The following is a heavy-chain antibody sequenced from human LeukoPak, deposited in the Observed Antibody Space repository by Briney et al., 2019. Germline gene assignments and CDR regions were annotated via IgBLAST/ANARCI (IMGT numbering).Heavy chain of an antibody. D-gene: IGHD6-19*01. CDR1: GFTFSSYE. J-gene: IGHJ4*02. CDR2: ISSSGSTI. Sequence: GGSLRLSCAASGFTFSSYEMNWVRQAPGKGLEWVSYISSSGSTIYYADSVKGRFTISRDNSKNTLYLQMNSLRAEDTAVYYCAPILFSSGWYGDDYWGQGTLVTVSS. V-gene: IGHV3-48*03. CDR3: APILFSSGWYGDDY.